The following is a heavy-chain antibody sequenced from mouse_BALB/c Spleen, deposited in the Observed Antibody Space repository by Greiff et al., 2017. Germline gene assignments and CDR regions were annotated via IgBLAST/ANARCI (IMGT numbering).Heavy chain of an antibody. CDR2: INPSSGYT. D-gene: IGHD2-3*01. CDR1: GYTFTSYT. J-gene: IGHJ4*01. CDR3: ARRGLYEGYYDYYAMDY. V-gene: IGHV1-4*01. Sequence: QVQLQQSGAELARPGASVKMSCKASGYTFTSYTMHWVKQRPGQGLEWIGYINPSSGYTNYNQKFKDKATLTADKSSSTAYMQLSSLTSEDSAVYYCARRGLYEGYYDYYAMDYWGQGTSVTVSS.